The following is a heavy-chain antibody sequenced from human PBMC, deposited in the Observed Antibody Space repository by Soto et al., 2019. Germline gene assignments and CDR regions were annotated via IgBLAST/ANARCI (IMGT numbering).Heavy chain of an antibody. CDR1: GFIFSTYS. V-gene: IGHV3-21*01. J-gene: IGHJ5*02. CDR2: ISSNSAYI. CDR3: TRDASRDSSARGWFDP. D-gene: IGHD6-13*01. Sequence: LRLSCASSGFIFSTYSMHWVRQAPGKGLEWVSTISSNSAYIYYTDALRGRFTISRDNAKNSLHLQMNSLRAEDTAVYYCTRDASRDSSARGWFDPWGPGTLVTVSS.